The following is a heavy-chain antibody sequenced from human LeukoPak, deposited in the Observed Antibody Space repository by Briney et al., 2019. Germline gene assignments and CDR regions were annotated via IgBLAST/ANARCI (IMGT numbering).Heavy chain of an antibody. CDR2: IRYDGTNK. CDR1: GFTFSGFG. CDR3: SRDGKMDY. J-gene: IGHJ4*02. D-gene: IGHD5-24*01. V-gene: IGHV3-30*02. Sequence: GGSLRLSCATSGFTFSGFGMHWVRQAPGKGLEWVAFIRYDGTNKYYADSVKGRFTISRDNSKNTLFLQMDTLRGDDTAVYYCSRDGKMDYWGQGTLVTVSS.